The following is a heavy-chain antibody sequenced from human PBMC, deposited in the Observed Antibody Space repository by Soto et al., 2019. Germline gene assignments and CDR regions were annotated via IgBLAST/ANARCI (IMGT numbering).Heavy chain of an antibody. Sequence: GGSLRLSCAASGFTFSAYAMSWVRQAPGKGLEWVSSIGSGPDDSDSADSVKGRFIISRDNSKNIVSLQMESLRAEDTAIYYCAKDRMNHNGVWDPFDVGDQGTVVTVSS. CDR2: IGSGPDDS. CDR1: GFTFSAYA. CDR3: AKDRMNHNGVWDPFDV. V-gene: IGHV3-23*01. D-gene: IGHD2-8*01. J-gene: IGHJ3*01.